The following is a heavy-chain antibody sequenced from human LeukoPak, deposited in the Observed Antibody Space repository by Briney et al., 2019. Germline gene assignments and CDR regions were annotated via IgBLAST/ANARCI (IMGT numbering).Heavy chain of an antibody. Sequence: SVKVSCKASGYTFTSYGISWVRQAPGQGLEWMGGIIPIFGTANYAQKFQGRVTITADESTSTAYMELSSLRSEDTAVYYCASGLMGATQDAYWGQGTLVTVSS. CDR1: GYTFTSYG. V-gene: IGHV1-69*13. J-gene: IGHJ4*02. D-gene: IGHD1-26*01. CDR3: ASGLMGATQDAY. CDR2: IIPIFGTA.